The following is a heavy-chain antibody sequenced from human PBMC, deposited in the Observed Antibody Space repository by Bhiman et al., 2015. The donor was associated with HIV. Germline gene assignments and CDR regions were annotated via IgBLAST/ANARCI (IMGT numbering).Heavy chain of an antibody. Sequence: QVQLVESGGGVVQPGRSLRLSCAASGFTFSSFGMHWVRQAPGKGLEWVAVISYDGNNKYYADSVKGRFTISRENSKNTLYLQMNSLRAEDTAVYYCARDRILTGYDAFDIWGQGTMVTVSS. CDR3: ARDRILTGYDAFDI. V-gene: IGHV3-30*03. D-gene: IGHD3-9*01. CDR2: ISYDGNNK. CDR1: GFTFSSFG. J-gene: IGHJ3*02.